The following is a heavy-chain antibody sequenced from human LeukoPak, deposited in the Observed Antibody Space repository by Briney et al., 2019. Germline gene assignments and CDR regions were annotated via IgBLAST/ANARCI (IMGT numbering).Heavy chain of an antibody. Sequence: SETLSLTCTVSGGSISSYYWSWIRQPPGKGLEWIGYIYYSGSTNYNPSLKSRVTISVDTSKNQFSLKLSSVTAADTALYYCARLADFWSGFGYCGQGTLVTVSS. J-gene: IGHJ4*02. V-gene: IGHV4-59*01. D-gene: IGHD3-3*01. CDR3: ARLADFWSGFGY. CDR2: IYYSGST. CDR1: GGSISSYY.